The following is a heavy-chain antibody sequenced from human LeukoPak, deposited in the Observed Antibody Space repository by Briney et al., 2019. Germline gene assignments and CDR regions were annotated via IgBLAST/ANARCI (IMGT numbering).Heavy chain of an antibody. CDR1: GGSISSYY. CDR3: ARLVEAAADH. CDR2: IYYSGST. D-gene: IGHD6-13*01. V-gene: IGHV4-59*01. Sequence: ETSETLSLTCTVSGGSISSYYWSWIRQPPGKGLEWIGYIYYSGSTNYNPSLKSRVTISVDTSKNQFSLKLSSVTAADTAVYYCARLVEAAADHWGQGTLVTVSS. J-gene: IGHJ4*02.